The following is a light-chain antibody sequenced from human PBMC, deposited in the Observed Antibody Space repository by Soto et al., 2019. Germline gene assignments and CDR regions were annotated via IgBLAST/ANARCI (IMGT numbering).Light chain of an antibody. CDR3: SSYAGSNVV. CDR1: SSDVGGYNY. Sequence: QSVLTQPPSASGSPGQSVTISCTGTSSDVGGYNYVSWYQQHPGKAPKLMIYEVSKRPSGVPDRFSGSKSGNTASLTVSGLQAEDEADYYCSSYAGSNVVFGGGTKVTGL. CDR2: EVS. V-gene: IGLV2-8*01. J-gene: IGLJ2*01.